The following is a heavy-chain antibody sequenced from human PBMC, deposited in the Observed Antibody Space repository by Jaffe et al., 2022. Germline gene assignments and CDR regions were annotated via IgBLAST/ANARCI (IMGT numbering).Heavy chain of an antibody. CDR3: AKVRDFWSGPEYYFDY. CDR2: ISGSGGST. J-gene: IGHJ4*02. CDR1: GFTFSSYA. V-gene: IGHV3-23*01. D-gene: IGHD3-3*01. Sequence: EVQLLESGGGLVQPGGSLRLSCAASGFTFSSYAMSWVRQAPGKGLEWVSGISGSGGSTYYADSVKGRFTISRDNSKNTLYLQMNSLRAEDTAVYYCAKVRDFWSGPEYYFDYWGQGTLVTVSS.